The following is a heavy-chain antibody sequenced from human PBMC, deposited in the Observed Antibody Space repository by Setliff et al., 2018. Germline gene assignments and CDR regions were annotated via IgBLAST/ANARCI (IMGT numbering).Heavy chain of an antibody. CDR2: ISRSSSTI. D-gene: IGHD7-27*01. Sequence: PGGSLRLSCAASGFTFSSYSMNWVRQAPGKGLEWVSYISRSSSTIYYADSVKGRFTISRDNAKNSLYLQMNSLRAEDTAVYYCARDLHWGFDYWGLGTLVTVSS. CDR3: ARDLHWGFDY. J-gene: IGHJ4*02. CDR1: GFTFSSYS. V-gene: IGHV3-48*01.